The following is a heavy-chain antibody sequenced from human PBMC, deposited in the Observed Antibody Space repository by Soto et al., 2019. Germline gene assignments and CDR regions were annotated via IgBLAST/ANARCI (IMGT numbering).Heavy chain of an antibody. Sequence: GGSLRLSCAASGFTFSSYAMSWVRQAPGKGLEWVSSLISSGASTYHADSVKGRFTTSRDNSKSTLYLQMNSLRAEDTAVYRCAQGGISTTGLDYWGQGTMVTVYS. V-gene: IGHV3-23*01. CDR1: GFTFSSYA. CDR3: AQGGISTTGLDY. J-gene: IGHJ4*02. CDR2: LISSGAST. D-gene: IGHD6-13*01.